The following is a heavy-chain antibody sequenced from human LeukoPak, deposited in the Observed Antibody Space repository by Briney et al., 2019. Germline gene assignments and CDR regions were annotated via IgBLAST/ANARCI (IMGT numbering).Heavy chain of an antibody. Sequence: GGSLRLSCAASGFTVSSNYMSWVRQAPGKGLEWVSDIYSGGSTYYADSVKGRFTISRDNSKNTLYLQMNSLRADDTAVYYCAREGPTYHYDSSGYHYYYGMDVWGQGTTVTVSS. D-gene: IGHD3-22*01. CDR2: IYSGGST. V-gene: IGHV3-66*01. J-gene: IGHJ6*02. CDR1: GFTVSSNY. CDR3: AREGPTYHYDSSGYHYYYGMDV.